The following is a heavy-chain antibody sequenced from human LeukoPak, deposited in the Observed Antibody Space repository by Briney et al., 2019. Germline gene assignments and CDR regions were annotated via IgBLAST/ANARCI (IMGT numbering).Heavy chain of an antibody. CDR2: IYTSGST. Sequence: SETLSLTCTVSGGSISGNYWSWIRQPAGKGLEWIGRIYTSGSTNYNPSLKSRVTMSVDTSKNQFSLKLSSVTAADTAVYYCARGKRMFYYYYMDVWGKGTTVTVSS. J-gene: IGHJ6*03. CDR3: ARGKRMFYYYYMDV. CDR1: GGSISGNY. V-gene: IGHV4-4*07. D-gene: IGHD3-10*02.